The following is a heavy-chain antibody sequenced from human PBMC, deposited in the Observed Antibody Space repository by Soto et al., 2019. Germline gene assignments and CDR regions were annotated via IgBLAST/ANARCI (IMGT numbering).Heavy chain of an antibody. CDR2: IVPRFGSP. CDR1: GGTFSDYA. D-gene: IGHD3-16*01. Sequence: QVQLVQSGAEMRKPGSSLRVSCKASGGTFSDYAFSWVRQAPGQGLEWMGGIVPRFGSPNYAQKFGGRLTITAVMSSSTVYMELSGLRSDDTAVYFCARDRIQLRLGKYSFNGMDVWGQGTTITVSS. CDR3: ARDRIQLRLGKYSFNGMDV. V-gene: IGHV1-69*06. J-gene: IGHJ6*02.